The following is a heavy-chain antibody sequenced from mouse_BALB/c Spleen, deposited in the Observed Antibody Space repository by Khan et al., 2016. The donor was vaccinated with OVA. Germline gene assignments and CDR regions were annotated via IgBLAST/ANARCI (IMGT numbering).Heavy chain of an antibody. CDR2: ISSGGDYN. Sequence: EVQLVESGGDLVKPGGSLKLSCAASGFTFSSYGMSWVRQTPDKRLEWVATISSGGDYNYYPDSVKGRFTISRDNAKNTLYLQMRSLKSEDTAMYYCASHLTGSFAYWGQGTLVTVSA. CDR3: ASHLTGSFAY. D-gene: IGHD4-1*01. J-gene: IGHJ3*01. V-gene: IGHV5-6*01. CDR1: GFTFSSYG.